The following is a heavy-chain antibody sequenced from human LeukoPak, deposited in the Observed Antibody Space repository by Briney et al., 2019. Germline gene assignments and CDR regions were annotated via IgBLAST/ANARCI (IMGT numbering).Heavy chain of an antibody. V-gene: IGHV1-18*01. CDR1: GYTFNSFG. CDR2: INVYGGHA. D-gene: IGHD3-22*01. J-gene: IGHJ4*02. Sequence: ASVKVSCKASGYTFNSFGINWMRQAPGQGLEWMGWINVYGGHAKYAQKFLGRVSLTTDTSTSTAYMELRSLTSDDTAVYYCARGGVSYYDSSGYYYELDYWGQGTLVTVSS. CDR3: ARGGVSYYDSSGYYYELDY.